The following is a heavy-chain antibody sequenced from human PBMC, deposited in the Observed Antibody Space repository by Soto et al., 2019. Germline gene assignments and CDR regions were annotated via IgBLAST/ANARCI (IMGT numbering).Heavy chain of an antibody. D-gene: IGHD1-26*01. Sequence: GSLRLSCVASGFTLSNNGMHWVRQAPGKGLEWVAVLSYDGNNRFYADSVKGRFTISRDNSKNSLYLQMNSLRTEDTALYYCAKDGNSGSYYLFDYWGQGTLVTVSS. V-gene: IGHV3-30*18. CDR1: GFTLSNNG. J-gene: IGHJ4*02. CDR2: LSYDGNNR. CDR3: AKDGNSGSYYLFDY.